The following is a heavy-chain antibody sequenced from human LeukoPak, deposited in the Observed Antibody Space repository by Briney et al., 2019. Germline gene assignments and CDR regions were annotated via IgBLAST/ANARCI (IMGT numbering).Heavy chain of an antibody. Sequence: SETLSLICAVYGGSFSGYYWSWIRQAPGKGLEWIGEINHSGSTNYNQSLKNRVTISVDTSKNQFSLKLSSVTAADTAVYYCARHSYGPGGMDVWGQGTTVTVSS. CDR2: INHSGST. CDR1: GGSFSGYY. V-gene: IGHV4-34*01. D-gene: IGHD5-18*01. J-gene: IGHJ6*02. CDR3: ARHSYGPGGMDV.